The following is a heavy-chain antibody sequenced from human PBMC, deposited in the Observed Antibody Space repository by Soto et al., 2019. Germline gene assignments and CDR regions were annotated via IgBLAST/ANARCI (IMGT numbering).Heavy chain of an antibody. Sequence: PSETLSLTCAVSGASFSGFYWSWIRQSPGKGLEWIGEIDHSGITNHNTALKSRATMSVDTSKNQFSLKLRSVTAADTAVYYCARGVSVTLAVQGGGPDKNYFDSWSQGTLVTVSS. CDR1: GASFSGFY. CDR3: ARGVSVTLAVQGGGPDKNYFDS. D-gene: IGHD1-26*01. CDR2: IDHSGIT. J-gene: IGHJ4*02. V-gene: IGHV4-34*04.